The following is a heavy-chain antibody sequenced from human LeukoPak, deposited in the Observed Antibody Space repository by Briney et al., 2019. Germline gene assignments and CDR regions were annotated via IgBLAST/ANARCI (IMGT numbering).Heavy chain of an antibody. CDR2: INHSGST. Sequence: SETLSLTCAVYGGSFSGYYWSWIRQPPGKGLEWIGEINHSGSTNYNPSLKSRVTISVDTSKNQFSLKLSSVTTADTAVYYCARRGTSYYYDSSAIPPFDYWGQGTLVTVSS. V-gene: IGHV4-34*01. CDR1: GGSFSGYY. CDR3: ARRGTSYYYDSSAIPPFDY. D-gene: IGHD3-22*01. J-gene: IGHJ4*02.